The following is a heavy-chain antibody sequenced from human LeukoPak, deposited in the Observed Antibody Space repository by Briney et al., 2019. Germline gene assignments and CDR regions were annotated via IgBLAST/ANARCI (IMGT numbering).Heavy chain of an antibody. J-gene: IGHJ2*01. CDR1: GFTFNNYA. D-gene: IGHD5-18*01. CDR2: IRSSGGPT. CDR3: AKSTGGYTGYFDL. Sequence: GGSLRLSCVASGFTFNNYAMNWVRQAPGKGREGVSAIRSSGGPTYCADSVKGRFTISRDNSKNTLDLQMNSLRAEDTAVYYCAKSTGGYTGYFDLWGRGTLVTVSS. V-gene: IGHV3-23*01.